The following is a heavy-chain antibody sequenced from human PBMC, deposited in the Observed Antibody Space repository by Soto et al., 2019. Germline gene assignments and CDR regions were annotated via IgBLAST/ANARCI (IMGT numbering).Heavy chain of an antibody. Sequence: VASVKVSCKVSGYTLTELSMHWVRQAPGKGLEWMGGFDPEDGETIYAQKFQGRVTMTEDTSTDTAYMELSSLRSEDTAVYYCATGLYSRAPGDYWGQGTLVTVSS. CDR3: ATGLYSRAPGDY. D-gene: IGHD2-15*01. V-gene: IGHV1-24*01. J-gene: IGHJ4*02. CDR1: GYTLTELS. CDR2: FDPEDGET.